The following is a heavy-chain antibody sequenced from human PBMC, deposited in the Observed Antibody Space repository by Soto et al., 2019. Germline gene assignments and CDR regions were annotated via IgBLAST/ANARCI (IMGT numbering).Heavy chain of an antibody. Sequence: EVQLVESGRGLVQPGGSLRLSCAASGFTFSTYWMTWVRQAPGKGLEWVANIKPDGSERYYVDSVKGRFTISRDNAKNSLYLQMNSLRADDTAVYYCARDLTARYYGMDVWGQGTTVTVSS. J-gene: IGHJ6*02. CDR3: ARDLTARYYGMDV. CDR2: IKPDGSER. CDR1: GFTFSTYW. V-gene: IGHV3-7*04.